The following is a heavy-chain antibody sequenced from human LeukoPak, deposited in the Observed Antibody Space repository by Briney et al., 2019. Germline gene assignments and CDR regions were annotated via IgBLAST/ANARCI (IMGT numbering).Heavy chain of an antibody. J-gene: IGHJ6*03. V-gene: IGHV1-2*02. CDR3: ARTGTTFYYYYMDV. Sequence: GASVKVSCKASGYTFTGYYMHWVRQAPGQGLEWMGWINPNSGGTNYAQKFQGRVTMTRDTSISTAYMELSSLRSDDTAMYYCARTGTTFYYYYMDVWGKGTTVTVSS. CDR1: GYTFTGYY. CDR2: INPNSGGT. D-gene: IGHD1-1*01.